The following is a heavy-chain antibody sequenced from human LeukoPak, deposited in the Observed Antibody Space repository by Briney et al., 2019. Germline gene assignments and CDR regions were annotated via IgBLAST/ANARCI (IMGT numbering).Heavy chain of an antibody. D-gene: IGHD6-13*01. CDR3: ARDPYSSSWSYGMDV. V-gene: IGHV3-7*05. Sequence: GGSLRLSCTATGFTFSNYWMSCVRQTPEKGLEWVANIKQDGSETVCVDSVKGRFTISRDNAQSSLYLQMNSLRAEDTAVYYCARDPYSSSWSYGMDVWGQGTAVTVS. J-gene: IGHJ6*02. CDR2: IKQDGSET. CDR1: GFTFSNYW.